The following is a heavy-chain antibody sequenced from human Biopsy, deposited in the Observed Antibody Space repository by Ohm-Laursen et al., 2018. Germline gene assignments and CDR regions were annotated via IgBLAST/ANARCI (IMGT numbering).Heavy chain of an antibody. CDR2: IYGGGFGT. J-gene: IGHJ4*02. Sequence: RLSCAASGFTFSDYAMSWVRQAPGKGLEWVAGIYGGGFGTYYADSVKGRFSISRDNSENTLYLHMNSLRAEDTAVYFCAKFEGDPTPSYYFDYWGQGTLVTVSS. D-gene: IGHD3-10*01. CDR3: AKFEGDPTPSYYFDY. V-gene: IGHV3-23*01. CDR1: GFTFSDYA.